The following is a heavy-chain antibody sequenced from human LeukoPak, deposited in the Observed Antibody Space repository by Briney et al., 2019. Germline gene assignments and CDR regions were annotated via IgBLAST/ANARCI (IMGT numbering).Heavy chain of an antibody. D-gene: IGHD1-26*01. CDR3: AKAASGYSGSYSLDY. V-gene: IGHV3-33*06. Sequence: PGRSLRLSCAASGFTFSSYGMHWVRQAPGKGLEWVAVIWYDGSNKYYADSVEGRFTISRDNSENTLYLQMNSLRAEDTAVYYCAKAASGYSGSYSLDYWGQGTLVTVSS. J-gene: IGHJ4*02. CDR1: GFTFSSYG. CDR2: IWYDGSNK.